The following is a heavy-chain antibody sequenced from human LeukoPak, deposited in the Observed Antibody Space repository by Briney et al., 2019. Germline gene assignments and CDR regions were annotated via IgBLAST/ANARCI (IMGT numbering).Heavy chain of an antibody. CDR1: GFTFSSYS. J-gene: IGHJ4*02. CDR2: ISSSSSTI. D-gene: IGHD1-26*01. CDR3: ARGVGSGSRLRAGDY. Sequence: SGGSLRLSCAASGFTFSSYSMNWVRQAPGKGLEWVSYISSSSSTIYYADSVKGRFTISRDNAKNSLYLQMNSLRDEDTAVYYCARGVGSGSRLRAGDYWGQGTLVTVSS. V-gene: IGHV3-48*02.